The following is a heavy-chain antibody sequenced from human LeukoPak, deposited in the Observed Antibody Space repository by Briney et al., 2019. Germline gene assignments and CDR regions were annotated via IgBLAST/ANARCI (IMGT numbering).Heavy chain of an antibody. V-gene: IGHV4-4*02. D-gene: IGHD2-2*01. Sequence: PSETLSLTCAVSGGSISSSNWWSWVRQPPGKGLEWIGEIYHSGSTNYNPSLKSRVTISVDMSKNQFSLKLSSVTAADTAVYYCARAIVVVPAAINWFDPWGQGTLVTVSS. CDR2: IYHSGST. CDR1: GGSISSSNW. CDR3: ARAIVVVPAAINWFDP. J-gene: IGHJ5*02.